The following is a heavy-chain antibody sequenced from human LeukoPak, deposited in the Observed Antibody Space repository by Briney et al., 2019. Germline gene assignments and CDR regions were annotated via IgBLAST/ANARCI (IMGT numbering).Heavy chain of an antibody. D-gene: IGHD5-12*01. J-gene: IGHJ4*02. CDR2: IYHSGST. V-gene: IGHV4-59*01. CDR3: ARGGGYASPIGY. Sequence: SETLSLTCTLSGGSISTYYWSWIRQPPGKGLEWIGYIYHSGSTNYNPSLKSRVTISVDTSKNQFSPKLSSVAAADTAVYYCARGGGYASPIGYWGQGALVTVSS. CDR1: GGSISTYY.